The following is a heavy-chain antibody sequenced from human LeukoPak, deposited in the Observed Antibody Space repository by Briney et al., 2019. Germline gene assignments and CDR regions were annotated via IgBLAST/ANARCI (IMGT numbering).Heavy chain of an antibody. V-gene: IGHV3-23*01. CDR1: GFTFSSSA. CDR2: INSGGDDT. D-gene: IGHD1-26*01. J-gene: IGHJ4*02. Sequence: PGGSLRLSCAASGFTFSSSAMTWVRQAPGKGLVWVSAINSGGDDTVHADSVKGRLTISRDNSKNTLYLQMNSLRAEDTAKYYCTKGGSYAPLDYWGQGTLVTVSS. CDR3: TKGGSYAPLDY.